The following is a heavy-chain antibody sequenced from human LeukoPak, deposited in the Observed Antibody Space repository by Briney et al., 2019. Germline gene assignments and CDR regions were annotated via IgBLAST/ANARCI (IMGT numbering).Heavy chain of an antibody. J-gene: IGHJ2*01. Sequence: KRGGSLRLSCAPSRFTFSTYSTNWVRHAPGKGLEWVSSISISGTYIYYTDSVKGPFTTYRDNAKNSLDLQRNSLRAADTAVYDCANALTVAGIDWYFDLWGRGTLVTVSS. CDR3: ANALTVAGIDWYFDL. CDR2: ISISGTYI. CDR1: RFTFSTYS. V-gene: IGHV3-21*01. D-gene: IGHD6-19*01.